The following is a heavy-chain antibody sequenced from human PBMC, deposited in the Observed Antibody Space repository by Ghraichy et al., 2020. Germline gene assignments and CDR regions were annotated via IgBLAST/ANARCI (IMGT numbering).Heavy chain of an antibody. J-gene: IGHJ6*02. CDR1: DFTFSDYY. CDR3: ARELVVVPPAIQGRSYHYYYGMDV. Sequence: GALRLSCAASDFTFSDYYMSWIRQAPGKGLEWVSYISNNGFTIYYADSVKGRFTISRDNAKNSLYLQLNSLRAEDTAVYYCARELVVVPPAIQGRSYHYYYGMDVWGQGTTVTVSS. CDR2: ISNNGFTI. V-gene: IGHV3-11*01. D-gene: IGHD2-2*02.